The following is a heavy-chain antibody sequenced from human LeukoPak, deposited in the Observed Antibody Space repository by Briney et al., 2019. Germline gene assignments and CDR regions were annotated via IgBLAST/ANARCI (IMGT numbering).Heavy chain of an antibody. V-gene: IGHV1-2*06. J-gene: IGHJ5*02. Sequence: ASVKVSCKASGYTFTDYYIHWVRQAPGQGLEWMVQINPNSGDTNNAQKFQGRVTMTRDTSISTAYMELSRLRSDDTAVYYCARLHNSVGPAWFDPWGQGTLVTVSS. D-gene: IGHD6-19*01. CDR3: ARLHNSVGPAWFDP. CDR1: GYTFTDYY. CDR2: INPNSGDT.